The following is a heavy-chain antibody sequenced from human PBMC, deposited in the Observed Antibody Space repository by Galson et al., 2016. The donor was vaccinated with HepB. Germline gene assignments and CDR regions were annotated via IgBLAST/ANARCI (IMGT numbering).Heavy chain of an antibody. CDR2: IYYSWSN. V-gene: IGHV4-39*01. CDR3: ARRSSGWYPKDAFDI. D-gene: IGHD6-19*01. Sequence: LSLTCPVSGGSTRSSSYYWGWTRQPPGKGLEWIGSIYYSWSNYYNPSLKRPVTISVDTSRNQFSLKPSSVTAADTAVYYCARRSSGWYPKDAFDIWGQGTMVTVSS. CDR1: GGSTRSSSYY. J-gene: IGHJ3*02.